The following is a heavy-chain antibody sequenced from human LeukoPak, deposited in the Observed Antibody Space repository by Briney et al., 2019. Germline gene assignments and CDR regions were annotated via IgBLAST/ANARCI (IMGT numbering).Heavy chain of an antibody. CDR1: GGSISSSGYY. Sequence: KPSETLSLTCTVSGGSISSSGYYWSWLRQHPGEGLEWIGYIYYSGTTYYNPSLKSRVTISVDTSKNQFSLKLFSVTAADTAVYYCAREDYYDSSGYLDYWGQGTLVTVSS. CDR3: AREDYYDSSGYLDY. J-gene: IGHJ4*02. D-gene: IGHD3-22*01. V-gene: IGHV4-31*03. CDR2: IYYSGTT.